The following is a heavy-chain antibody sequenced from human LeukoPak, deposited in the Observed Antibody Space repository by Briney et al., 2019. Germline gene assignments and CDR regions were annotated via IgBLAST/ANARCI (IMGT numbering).Heavy chain of an antibody. V-gene: IGHV1-46*01. CDR2: INPSGGST. Sequence: ASVKVSCKASGGTFSSYAISWVRQAPGQGLEWMGIINPSGGSTSYAQKFQGRVTMTRDMSTSTVYMELSSLRSEDTAVYYCARVSYSYGYYFDYWGQGTLVTVSS. CDR3: ARVSYSYGYYFDY. D-gene: IGHD5-18*01. CDR1: GGTFSSYA. J-gene: IGHJ4*02.